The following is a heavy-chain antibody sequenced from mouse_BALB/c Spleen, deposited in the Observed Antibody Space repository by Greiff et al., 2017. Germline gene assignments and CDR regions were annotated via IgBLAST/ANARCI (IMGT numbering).Heavy chain of an antibody. CDR2: ISSGGGNT. V-gene: IGHV5-9*03. CDR1: GFTFSSYT. J-gene: IGHJ1*01. D-gene: IGHD2-2*01. Sequence: EVHLVESGGGLVKPGGSLKLSCAASGFTFSSYTMSWVRQTPEKRLEWVATISSGGGNTYYPDSVKGRFTISRDNAKNNLYLQMSSLRSEDTALYYCARYASSWLRYFDVWGAGTTVTVSS. CDR3: ARYASSWLRYFDV.